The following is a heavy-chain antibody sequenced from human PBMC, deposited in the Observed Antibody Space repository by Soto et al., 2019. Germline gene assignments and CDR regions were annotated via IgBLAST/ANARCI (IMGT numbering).Heavy chain of an antibody. CDR2: MNPNSGNT. D-gene: IGHD2-8*01. J-gene: IGHJ5*02. V-gene: IGHV1-8*01. CDR1: GYTFTSYH. Sequence: QVQLVQSGAEVKKPGASVKVSCKGSGYTFTSYHINWVRQATGQGLEWMGWMNPNSGNTGYAQTLQGRVTMTWDTSLRRAYMELSSLRCEDTAMYYCARGDICSAQDWIDPWGQGTLVTVSS. CDR3: ARGDICSAQDWIDP.